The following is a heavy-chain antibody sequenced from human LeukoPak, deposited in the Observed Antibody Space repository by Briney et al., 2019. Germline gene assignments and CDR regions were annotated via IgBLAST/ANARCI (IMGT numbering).Heavy chain of an antibody. CDR1: GFTFSSSA. Sequence: GGSLRLSCAASGFTFSSSAMSWVRQVPGKGLEWVSGISASGGSTYYADSVRGRFTISRDNSKNTLFLQMNSLRAEDSAVYYCATDRERDPSVYYLVGGQGTLITVSS. CDR2: ISASGGST. D-gene: IGHD3-22*01. V-gene: IGHV3-23*01. CDR3: ATDRERDPSVYYLV. J-gene: IGHJ4*02.